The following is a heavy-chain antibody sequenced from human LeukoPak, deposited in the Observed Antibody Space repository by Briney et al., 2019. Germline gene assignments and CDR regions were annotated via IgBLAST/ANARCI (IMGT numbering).Heavy chain of an antibody. D-gene: IGHD5-24*01. Sequence: GGTLRLSCVASGFPFSSYWMTWVRQAPGKGLEWVANIKQDGSKKSYVDSVKGRFTISRDNAKNSLYLQMNSLRAEDTAIYYCTRVGYIDEGIDYWGQGTLVTVSS. CDR3: TRVGYIDEGIDY. CDR1: GFPFSSYW. V-gene: IGHV3-7*04. J-gene: IGHJ4*02. CDR2: IKQDGSKK.